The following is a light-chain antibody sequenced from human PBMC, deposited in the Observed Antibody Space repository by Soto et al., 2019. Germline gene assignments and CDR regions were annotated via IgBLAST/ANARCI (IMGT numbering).Light chain of an antibody. V-gene: IGKV3-20*01. J-gene: IGKJ1*01. CDR1: QSISSY. CDR3: QQYSSSPRT. Sequence: SSSLKEKVTITCRASQSISSYLAWYQQKPGQAPRLLIYGASSRATGIPDRFSGSGSGTDFTLTISRLEPEDFAVYYCQQYSSSPRTFGQGTKVDIK. CDR2: GAS.